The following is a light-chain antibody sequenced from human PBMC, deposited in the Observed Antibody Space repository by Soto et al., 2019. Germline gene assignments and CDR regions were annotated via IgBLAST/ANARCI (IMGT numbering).Light chain of an antibody. Sequence: IVMNQSPLSLPVTPGEPASISCRSSQSLLHSNGYNYLDWYLQKPGQSPQLLIYLGSNRASGVPDRFSGSGSGTDFTLKIRRVEAEDVGVYYFMQAIQTPRTFGQGTKVEIK. V-gene: IGKV2-28*01. CDR1: QSLLHSNGYNY. J-gene: IGKJ1*01. CDR2: LGS. CDR3: MQAIQTPRT.